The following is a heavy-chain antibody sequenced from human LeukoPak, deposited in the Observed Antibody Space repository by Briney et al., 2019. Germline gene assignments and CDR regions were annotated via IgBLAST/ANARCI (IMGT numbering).Heavy chain of an antibody. V-gene: IGHV3-23*01. CDR1: VFTFRSYV. Sequence: GGSLRLSCAASVFTFRSYVLSGVRAALGKGLGWGSALSVSGGSTDYADSVRGGFSISRDNSKTTLNLQMNSLRAEDTAVYYCAKDPRPPSYDFWSCYPSDDAFDMWGQGTMLTVS. J-gene: IGHJ3*02. CDR2: LSVSGGST. CDR3: AKDPRPPSYDFWSCYPSDDAFDM. D-gene: IGHD3-3*01.